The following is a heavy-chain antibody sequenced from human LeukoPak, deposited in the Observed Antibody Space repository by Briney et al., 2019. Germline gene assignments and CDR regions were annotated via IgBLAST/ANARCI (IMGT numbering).Heavy chain of an antibody. D-gene: IGHD2-2*01. CDR1: GGSVSRNRDH. CDR2: IYYGGST. CDR3: ASIKVVPQSKYCSSTSCPPYYYYMDV. Sequence: SETLSLNCTVSGGSVSRNRDHWGWIRQPPGKGLEWIGSIYYGGSTYYNPSLKSRVTISVDTSKNQFSLMVSSVTAADTAVYYCASIKVVPQSKYCSSTSCPPYYYYMDVRGKGTTVTVSS. J-gene: IGHJ6*03. V-gene: IGHV4-39*07.